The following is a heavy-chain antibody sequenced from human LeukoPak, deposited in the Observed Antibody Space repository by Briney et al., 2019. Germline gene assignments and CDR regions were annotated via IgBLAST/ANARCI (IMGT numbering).Heavy chain of an antibody. D-gene: IGHD6-19*01. V-gene: IGHV3-21*01. Sequence: KPGGSLRLSCAASGFTFSSHNMIWVRQAPGKGLEWVSSISSSSSYIYYADSMKGRFTISRHNAKNSLYLQMNSLRVEDTAVYYCARDSSGWSNWFDPWGQGTLVTVSS. CDR1: GFTFSSHN. J-gene: IGHJ5*02. CDR3: ARDSSGWSNWFDP. CDR2: ISSSSSYI.